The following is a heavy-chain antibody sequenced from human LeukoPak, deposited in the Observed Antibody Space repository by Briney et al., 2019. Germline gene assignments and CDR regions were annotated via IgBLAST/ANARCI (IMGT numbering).Heavy chain of an antibody. CDR1: GGTFSSYT. J-gene: IGHJ4*02. Sequence: GASVKVSCKGSGGTFSSYTISWVRQAPGQGLGWMGRVIPILGIANYAQKFQGRVTITADKSTSTAYMELSSLRSEDTAVYYCARAEYSSSWYSPYYFDYWGQGTLVTVSS. CDR2: VIPILGIA. D-gene: IGHD6-13*01. V-gene: IGHV1-69*02. CDR3: ARAEYSSSWYSPYYFDY.